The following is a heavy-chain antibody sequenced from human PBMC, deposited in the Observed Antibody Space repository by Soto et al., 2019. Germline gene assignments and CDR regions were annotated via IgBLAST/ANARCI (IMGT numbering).Heavy chain of an antibody. Sequence: EVQLLDSGGGLVQPGGSLRLSCAASGFSFSNYAMGWVRQAPGRGLEWVSAISGSGGVTYYADSVKGRFTISRDNVNNTLFLEMYSLRAEETAVYYCAKYGIDIAVLTAATAECRGQGTLVTVSS. J-gene: IGHJ4*02. D-gene: IGHD2-15*01. CDR1: GFSFSNYA. V-gene: IGHV3-23*01. CDR3: AKYGIDIAVLTAATAEC. CDR2: ISGSGGVT.